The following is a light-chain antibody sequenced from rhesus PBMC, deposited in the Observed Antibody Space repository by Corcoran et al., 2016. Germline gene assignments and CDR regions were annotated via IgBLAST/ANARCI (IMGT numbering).Light chain of an antibody. CDR2: YGS. CDR1: QAISNI. CDR3: QLGCATPYS. Sequence: DIQMTQSPSSLSASVGNTVPFTCRASQAISNIVACYQQKPGKFPTLLIYYGSPRESGVPSRFSGSGSGTDFTLTINSQKPEDFATFYCQLGCATPYSFGQGTKVEIK. V-gene: IGKV1S3*01. J-gene: IGKJ2*01.